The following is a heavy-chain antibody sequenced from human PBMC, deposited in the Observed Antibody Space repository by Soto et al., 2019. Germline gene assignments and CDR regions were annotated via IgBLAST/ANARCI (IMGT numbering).Heavy chain of an antibody. Sequence: SETLSLTCTVSGGSISSGGYYWSWIRQHPGKGLEWIGYIYYSGTTYYNPSLKSRVTISVDTSKNQFSLKLSSVSAADTALYYCARCALVVVPAPGFDPWGRGTLVTVSS. CDR2: IYYSGTT. CDR1: GGSISSGGYY. CDR3: ARCALVVVPAPGFDP. V-gene: IGHV4-31*03. J-gene: IGHJ5*02. D-gene: IGHD2-2*01.